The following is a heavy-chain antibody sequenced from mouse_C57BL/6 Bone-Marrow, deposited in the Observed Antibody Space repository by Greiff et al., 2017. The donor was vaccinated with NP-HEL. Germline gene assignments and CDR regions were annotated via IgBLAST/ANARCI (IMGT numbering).Heavy chain of an antibody. CDR1: GFSLTSYA. Sequence: QVQLKESGPGLVAPSQSLSITCTVSGFSLTSYAISWVRQPPGTGLEWLGVIWTGGGPNYNSALKSRLSISKDNSKSQVFLKMNSLQTDDTARYYCARMGDYVSGWFAYWGQGTLVTVSA. CDR3: ARMGDYVSGWFAY. V-gene: IGHV2-9-1*01. D-gene: IGHD2-4*01. J-gene: IGHJ3*01. CDR2: IWTGGGP.